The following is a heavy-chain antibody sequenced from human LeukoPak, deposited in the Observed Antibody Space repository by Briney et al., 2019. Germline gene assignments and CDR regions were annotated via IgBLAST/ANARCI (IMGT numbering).Heavy chain of an antibody. Sequence: SETLSLTCTVSGGSISSSSYYWGWIRQPPGKGLEWIGSIYYSGSTYYNPSLKSRVTISVDTSKNQFSLKVSSVTAADTAVYYCAREGGYSYGDAPLRFDNWGQGTLVTVSS. CDR3: AREGGYSYGDAPLRFDN. J-gene: IGHJ4*02. CDR1: GGSISSSSYY. D-gene: IGHD5-18*01. CDR2: IYYSGST. V-gene: IGHV4-39*07.